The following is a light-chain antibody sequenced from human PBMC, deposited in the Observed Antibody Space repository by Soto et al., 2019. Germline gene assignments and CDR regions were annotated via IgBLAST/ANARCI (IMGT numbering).Light chain of an antibody. CDR2: DVT. CDR3: SSYAGRYTYV. V-gene: IGLV2-11*01. CDR1: SSDVGGYNY. Sequence: QSVLTQPRSVSGSPGQSVSIFCTGTSSDVGGYNYVSWYQQHPGKAPKVMIYDVTKRPPGVPDRFSGSKSGNTASLTISGLQSEDEAGYYCSSYAGRYTYVFGTGTKVTVL. J-gene: IGLJ1*01.